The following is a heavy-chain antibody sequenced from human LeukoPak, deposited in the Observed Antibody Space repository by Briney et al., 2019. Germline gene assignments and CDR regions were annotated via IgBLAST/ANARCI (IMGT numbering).Heavy chain of an antibody. CDR1: GGTFSSYA. V-gene: IGHV1-69*13. J-gene: IGHJ6*02. D-gene: IGHD2-21*02. CDR2: NIPIFGTA. CDR3: ARAYCGGDCYRPHYYYYGMDV. Sequence: SVKVSCKASGGTFSSYAISWVRQAPGQGLEWMGGNIPIFGTANYAQKFQGRVTITADESTSTAYMELSSLRSEDTAVYYCARAYCGGDCYRPHYYYYGMDVWGQGTTVTVSS.